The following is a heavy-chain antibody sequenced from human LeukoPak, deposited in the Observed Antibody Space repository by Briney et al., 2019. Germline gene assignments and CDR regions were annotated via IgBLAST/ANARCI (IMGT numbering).Heavy chain of an antibody. V-gene: IGHV3-30-3*01. CDR3: ARDRWGSASYLDY. Sequence: GGSLRLSCAASGFTFSSYAMHWVRQAPGKGLEWVAIISYDGSNKYYADSVKGRFTISRDNSKNTLYLQMNSLRAEDTAVYYCARDRWGSASYLDYSGQGTLVTVSS. CDR1: GFTFSSYA. J-gene: IGHJ4*02. D-gene: IGHD3-10*01. CDR2: ISYDGSNK.